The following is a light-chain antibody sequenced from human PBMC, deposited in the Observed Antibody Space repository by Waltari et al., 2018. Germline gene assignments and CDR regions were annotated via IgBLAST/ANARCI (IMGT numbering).Light chain of an antibody. CDR3: QQYSSVPLT. CDR1: QTISEW. J-gene: IGKJ4*01. CDR2: MAS. V-gene: IGKV1-5*03. Sequence: DIQMTQSPSALSASVGDRVIITCRASQTISEWLAWYQQKPGEAPNLLIYMASTLERGVPSRFSGSGDGTEFTLTISSLRPDDFGTYYCQQYSSVPLTFGGGT.